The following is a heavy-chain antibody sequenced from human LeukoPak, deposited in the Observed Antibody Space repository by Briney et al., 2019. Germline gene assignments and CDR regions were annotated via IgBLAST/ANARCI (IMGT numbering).Heavy chain of an antibody. D-gene: IGHD5-18*01. J-gene: IGHJ4*02. V-gene: IGHV1-69-2*01. CDR3: ATPSGYRYGYYYFHF. CDR1: GYTFTNYY. Sequence: ASVKVSCKASGYTFTNYYVHWVRQAPGKGLQWMGRINPKNGETYYAAKFQGRITITADTSADTGYMELTSLTSDDTALYYCATPSGYRYGYYYFHFWGQGTLVTVSS. CDR2: INPKNGET.